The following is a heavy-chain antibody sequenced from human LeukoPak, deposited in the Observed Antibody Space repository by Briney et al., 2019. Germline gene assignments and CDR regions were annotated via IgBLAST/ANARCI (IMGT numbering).Heavy chain of an antibody. J-gene: IGHJ4*02. D-gene: IGHD6-13*01. CDR2: IIPILGIA. CDR3: ARDGSSSPEDFDY. V-gene: IGHV1-69*04. Sequence: SVKVSCKASGGTFSSYTISWVRQAPGQGLEWMGRIIPILGIANYAQKFQGRVTITADKSTSTAYMELSSLRSEDTAAYYCARDGSSSPEDFDYWGQGTLVTVSS. CDR1: GGTFSSYT.